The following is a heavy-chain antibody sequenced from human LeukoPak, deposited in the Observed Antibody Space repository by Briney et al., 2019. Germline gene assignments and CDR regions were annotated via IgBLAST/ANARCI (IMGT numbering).Heavy chain of an antibody. D-gene: IGHD3-22*01. CDR2: LSGSGTST. J-gene: IGHJ4*02. CDR1: GFTFSSYA. CDR3: AKIQAYDSSGYADY. V-gene: IGHV3-23*01. Sequence: GESLRLSCAASGFTFSSYAMSWVRQAPGKGLEWVSGLSGSGTSTYYADSVKGRFTISRDNSKNTLYLQMNSLTAEDTAVYYCAKIQAYDSSGYADYWGQGTLVTISS.